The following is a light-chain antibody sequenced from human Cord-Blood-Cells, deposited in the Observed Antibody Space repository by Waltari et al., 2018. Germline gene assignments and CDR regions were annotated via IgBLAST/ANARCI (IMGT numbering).Light chain of an antibody. Sequence: DIQMTQSPSSLSASVGDRVTITCRASQSISSYLNWYQQKPGKAPKLLIYAASSLQSGVPSRFSGSESGTDFTLTISSLQPEDIATYYCQQSYSTPITFGGGTKVEIK. CDR1: QSISSY. CDR2: AAS. J-gene: IGKJ4*01. CDR3: QQSYSTPIT. V-gene: IGKV1-39*01.